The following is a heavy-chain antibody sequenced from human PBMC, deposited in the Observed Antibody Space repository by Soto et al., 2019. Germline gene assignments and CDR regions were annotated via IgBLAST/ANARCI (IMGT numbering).Heavy chain of an antibody. CDR2: ISGSGGST. J-gene: IGHJ6*02. V-gene: IGHV3-23*01. Sequence: GGSLRLSCAASGFTFSSYAMSWVRQAPGKGLEWVSAISGSGGSTYYADSVKGRFTISRDNSKNTLYLQMNSLRAADTAVYYCARGTHYDILTGYYLPYYGMDVWGQGTTVTVSS. CDR1: GFTFSSYA. CDR3: ARGTHYDILTGYYLPYYGMDV. D-gene: IGHD3-9*01.